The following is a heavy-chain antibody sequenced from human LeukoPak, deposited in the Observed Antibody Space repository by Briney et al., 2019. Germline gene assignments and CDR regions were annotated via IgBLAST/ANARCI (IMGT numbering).Heavy chain of an antibody. J-gene: IGHJ4*02. CDR1: GGSISSYY. V-gene: IGHV4-59*01. D-gene: IGHD1-26*01. CDR2: IYYSGST. CDR3: AGSGSYDYFDY. Sequence: PSETLSLTCTDSGGSISSYYWSWIRQPPGKGLERIGHIYYSGSTNYNPSLKSRVTISVDTSKNQFSLKLSSVTAADTAVYYCAGSGSYDYFDYWGQGTLVTVSS.